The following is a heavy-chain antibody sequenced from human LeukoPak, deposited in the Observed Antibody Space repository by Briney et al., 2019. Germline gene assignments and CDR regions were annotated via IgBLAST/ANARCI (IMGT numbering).Heavy chain of an antibody. J-gene: IGHJ3*02. Sequence: SVKVSCKASGGTFRSTDITWVRQAPGQGLEWMGGIFPIFGTANYAQKFQGRVTITADKSTSTAYMELSSLRSEDTAVYYCAKRGVACSGGSCYPDAFDIWGQGTMVTVSS. CDR1: GGTFRSTD. D-gene: IGHD2-15*01. CDR2: IFPIFGTA. CDR3: AKRGVACSGGSCYPDAFDI. V-gene: IGHV1-69*06.